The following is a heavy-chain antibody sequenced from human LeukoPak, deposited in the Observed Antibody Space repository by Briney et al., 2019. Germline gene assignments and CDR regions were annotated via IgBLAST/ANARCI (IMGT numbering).Heavy chain of an antibody. D-gene: IGHD2-8*02. CDR1: GFTVSSNS. Sequence: GSLRLSCTVSGFTVSSNSMSWVRQAPGKGLEWIGYIYYSGSTDYNPSLKSRVTISVDTSKNQFSLKLSSVTAADTAVYYCARDLVDGHFDYWGQGTLVTVSS. CDR3: ARDLVDGHFDY. J-gene: IGHJ4*02. CDR2: IYYSGST. V-gene: IGHV4-59*02.